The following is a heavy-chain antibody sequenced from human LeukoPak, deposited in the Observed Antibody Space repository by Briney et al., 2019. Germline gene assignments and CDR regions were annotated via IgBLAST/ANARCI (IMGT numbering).Heavy chain of an antibody. CDR2: AYYSVST. CDR1: GDSISSSSYY. D-gene: IGHD6-13*01. Sequence: SETLSLTCSVSGDSISSSSYYWGWIRQPPGKGLEWIGSAYYSVSTYFNPSLKSRVTISVDTSKNQLSLNLRSMTAADTAVYYCAELSIAAAGTHWFDPWGQGTLVTVSS. V-gene: IGHV4-39*07. CDR3: AELSIAAAGTHWFDP. J-gene: IGHJ5*02.